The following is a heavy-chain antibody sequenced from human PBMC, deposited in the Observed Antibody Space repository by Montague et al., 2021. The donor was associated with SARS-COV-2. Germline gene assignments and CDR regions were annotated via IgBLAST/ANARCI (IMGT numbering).Heavy chain of an antibody. D-gene: IGHD2-2*01. CDR2: ST. J-gene: IGHJ5*02. V-gene: IGHV4-39*01. CDR3: ARLLLYCSSTSCYEARFDP. Sequence: STYYNPSLKSRVTISVDTSKNQFALKLSSVTVADTAVYYWARLLLYCSSTSCYEARFDPWGQGTMVTVSS.